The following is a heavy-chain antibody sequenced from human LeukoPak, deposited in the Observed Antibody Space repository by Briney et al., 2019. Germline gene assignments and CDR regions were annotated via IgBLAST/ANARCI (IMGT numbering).Heavy chain of an antibody. Sequence: SETLSLTCTVSGVSISSGSYYWSWIRQPAGKGLEWIGRIYTSGGTNYNPSLKSRVTISVDTSKNQFSLKLSSVTAADTAVYYCARDLGYGSGSPFFDYWGQGTLVTVSS. V-gene: IGHV4-61*02. CDR3: ARDLGYGSGSPFFDY. CDR1: GVSISSGSYY. CDR2: IYTSGGT. D-gene: IGHD3-10*01. J-gene: IGHJ4*02.